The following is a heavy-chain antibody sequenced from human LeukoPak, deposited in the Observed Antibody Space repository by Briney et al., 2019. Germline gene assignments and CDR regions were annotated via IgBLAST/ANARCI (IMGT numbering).Heavy chain of an antibody. CDR3: ARDKLRDYDYVWGSYRSPKPINYYYYGMDV. J-gene: IGHJ6*02. Sequence: GGSLRLSCAASGFTVSSNYMSWVRQAPGKGLEWVSAIYSGGSTYYADSVKGRFTISRDNSKNTLYLQMNSLRAEDTAVYYCARDKLRDYDYVWGSYRSPKPINYYYYGMDVWGQGTTVTVSS. D-gene: IGHD3-16*02. V-gene: IGHV3-66*01. CDR1: GFTVSSNY. CDR2: IYSGGST.